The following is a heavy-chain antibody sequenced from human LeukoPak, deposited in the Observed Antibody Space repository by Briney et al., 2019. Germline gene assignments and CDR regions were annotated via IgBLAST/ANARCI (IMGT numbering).Heavy chain of an antibody. J-gene: IGHJ6*02. V-gene: IGHV3-21*01. CDR1: GFTFSSYS. Sequence: GGSLILSCAASGFTFSSYSMNWVRQAPGKGLEWVSSISSSSSYIYYADSVKGRFTISRDNAKNSLYLQMNSLRAEDTAVYYCARDQKYYGMDVWGQGTTVTVSS. CDR2: ISSSSSYI. CDR3: ARDQKYYGMDV.